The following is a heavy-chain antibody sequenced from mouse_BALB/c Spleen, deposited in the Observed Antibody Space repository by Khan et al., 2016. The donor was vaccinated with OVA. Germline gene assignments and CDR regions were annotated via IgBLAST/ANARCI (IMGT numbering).Heavy chain of an antibody. Sequence: QVQLQQSGAELVKPGASVKLSCKASGYTFTSYDINWVSQRPEQGLEWIGWLFPGDDSTKYNEKFKGKATLTSDKSSSTAYMQLSRLTSDDSAAYVCARHYSGGILYWCFDVWGARTTVTVSS. J-gene: IGHJ1*01. CDR2: LFPGDDST. CDR3: ARHYSGGILYWCFDV. CDR1: GYTFTSYD. V-gene: IGHV1S56*01. D-gene: IGHD1-1*01.